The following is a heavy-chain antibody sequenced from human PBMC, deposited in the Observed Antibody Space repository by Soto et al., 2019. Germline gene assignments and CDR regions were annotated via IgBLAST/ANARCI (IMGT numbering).Heavy chain of an antibody. D-gene: IGHD6-6*01. CDR2: INPSGGST. CDR1: GYTFTSYY. J-gene: IGHJ6*02. Sequence: ASVKVSCKASGYTFTSYYMHWVRQAPGQGLEWMGIINPSGGSTSYAQKFQGRVTMTRDTSTSTVYMELSSLRSEDTAVYYCARPKYSSSSSDTYYYYDGMDVWGQGTTVTVSS. V-gene: IGHV1-46*01. CDR3: ARPKYSSSSSDTYYYYDGMDV.